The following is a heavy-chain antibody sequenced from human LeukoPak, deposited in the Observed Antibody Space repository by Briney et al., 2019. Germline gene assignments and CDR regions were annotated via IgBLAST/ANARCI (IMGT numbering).Heavy chain of an antibody. Sequence: SETLSLTCTVSGVSMRTYYWSWIRQPPGKGLEWIGYVSYSGSPHYNPSLKSRLTISIDTSETQFSLKLTSVTAADTAIYYCASQGSDSGWFYFWGQGTLVTVSS. V-gene: IGHV4-59*08. D-gene: IGHD6-19*01. CDR3: ASQGSDSGWFYF. J-gene: IGHJ4*02. CDR1: GVSMRTYY. CDR2: VSYSGSP.